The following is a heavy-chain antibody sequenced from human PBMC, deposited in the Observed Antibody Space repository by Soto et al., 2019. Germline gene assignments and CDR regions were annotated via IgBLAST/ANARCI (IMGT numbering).Heavy chain of an antibody. CDR3: ARRGFGDAIDY. CDR2: IYYSGST. V-gene: IGHV4-39*01. CDR1: GGSISSSSYY. J-gene: IGHJ4*02. D-gene: IGHD2-21*02. Sequence: QLQLQESGPGLVKPSETLSLTCTVSGGSISSSSYYWGWIRQPPGKGLEWIGSIYYSGSTYYNPSLKSRVTLYVDTSKNQFSLKLSSVTAADTAVYYCARRGFGDAIDYWGQGTLVTVSS.